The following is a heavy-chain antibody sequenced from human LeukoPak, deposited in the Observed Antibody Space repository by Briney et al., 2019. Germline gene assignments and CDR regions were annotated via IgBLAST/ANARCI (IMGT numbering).Heavy chain of an antibody. CDR3: ARGPYGDLDFDY. Sequence: SVTVSCKASGGTFSSYAISWVRQAPGQGLEWMGGIIPIFGTVNYAQKFQGRVTITADESTNAAYMELSSLRSEDTAVYYCARGPYGDLDFDYWGQGTLVTVSS. J-gene: IGHJ4*02. CDR1: GGTFSSYA. CDR2: IIPIFGTV. D-gene: IGHD4-17*01. V-gene: IGHV1-69*13.